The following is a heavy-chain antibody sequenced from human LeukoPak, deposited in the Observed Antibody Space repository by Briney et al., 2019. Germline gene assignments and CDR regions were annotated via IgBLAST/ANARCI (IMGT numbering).Heavy chain of an antibody. V-gene: IGHV3-53*01. J-gene: IGHJ3*02. CDR3: ARSSHYDILTGYSEEDAFDI. Sequence: GGSLRLSCAASGFTVSSNYMSWVRQAPGKGLEWVSVIYSGGSTDYADSVKGRFTISRDTSKNTLYLQVNSLRVEDTAVYYCARSSHYDILTGYSEEDAFDIWGQGTMVTVSS. D-gene: IGHD3-9*01. CDR2: IYSGGST. CDR1: GFTVSSNY.